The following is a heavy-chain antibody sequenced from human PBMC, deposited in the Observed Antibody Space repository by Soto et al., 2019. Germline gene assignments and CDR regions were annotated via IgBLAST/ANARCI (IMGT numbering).Heavy chain of an antibody. V-gene: IGHV3-23*01. CDR3: AKGAEIGVVITALDY. J-gene: IGHJ4*02. CDR2: ISGSGGST. D-gene: IGHD3-22*01. Sequence: EVQLLESGGGLVQPGVSLRLSCAASGFTFSSYAMSWVRQAPGKGLEWVSAISGSGGSTYYADSVKGRFTISRDNSKNTMYLQMNRMRAEDTAVYYCAKGAEIGVVITALDYWGQGTLVTVSS. CDR1: GFTFSSYA.